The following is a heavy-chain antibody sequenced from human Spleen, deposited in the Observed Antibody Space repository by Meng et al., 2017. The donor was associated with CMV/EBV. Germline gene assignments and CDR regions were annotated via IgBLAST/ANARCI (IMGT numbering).Heavy chain of an antibody. CDR2: IRHSGST. Sequence: SETLSLTCAVYGGSFSGYYWNWIRQPPGKGLEWIGQIRHSGSTNYNPSLRSRVTISVDTSKNQFSLKLSCVTAADTAVYYCAIGNNYGSGVYFSYYYGLDVWGQGTTVTVSS. CDR3: AIGNNYGSGVYFSYYYGLDV. D-gene: IGHD3-10*01. J-gene: IGHJ6*02. V-gene: IGHV4-34*01. CDR1: GGSFSGYY.